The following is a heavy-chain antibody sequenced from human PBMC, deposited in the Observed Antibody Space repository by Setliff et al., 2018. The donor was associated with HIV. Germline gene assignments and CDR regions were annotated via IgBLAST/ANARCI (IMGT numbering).Heavy chain of an antibody. CDR1: GGSISSGSYY. CDR2: IYTSGST. CDR3: ARRERYYDILTGRVFDGFDI. D-gene: IGHD3-9*01. V-gene: IGHV4-61*09. J-gene: IGHJ3*02. Sequence: PSETLSLTCTVSGGSISSGSYYWSWIRQPAGKRLEWIGHIYTSGSTNYNPSLKSRVTISVDTSKNHFSLKLSSVTAADTAVYYCARRERYYDILTGRVFDGFDIWGQGTMVT.